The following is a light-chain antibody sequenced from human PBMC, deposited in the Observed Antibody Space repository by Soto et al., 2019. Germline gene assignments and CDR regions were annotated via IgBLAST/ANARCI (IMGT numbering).Light chain of an antibody. J-gene: IGLJ1*01. Sequence: QSVLTQPRSVSGSPGQSVTISCTGTGNDVGAYNYVSWYQQHPSRPPKLMIYDVARRPSGVPDRFSGSKSGNTASLTISGLQAEDEADYFCCSYAGGYTDLVGTWTNLTVL. CDR2: DVA. CDR3: CSYAGGYTDL. V-gene: IGLV2-11*01. CDR1: GNDVGAYNY.